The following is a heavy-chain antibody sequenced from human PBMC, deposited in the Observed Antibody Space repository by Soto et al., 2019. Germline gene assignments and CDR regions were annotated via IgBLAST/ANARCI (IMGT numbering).Heavy chain of an antibody. D-gene: IGHD1-26*01. CDR2: IYYSGST. Sequence: SETLSLTCTVSGGSISSSSYYWGWIRQPPGKGLEWIGSIYYSGSTYYSPSLKSRVTISVDTSKNQFSLKLSSVTAADTAVYYCARRIGSGTYYFDYWGQGTLVTVS. CDR3: ARRIGSGTYYFDY. V-gene: IGHV4-39*01. CDR1: GGSISSSSYY. J-gene: IGHJ4*02.